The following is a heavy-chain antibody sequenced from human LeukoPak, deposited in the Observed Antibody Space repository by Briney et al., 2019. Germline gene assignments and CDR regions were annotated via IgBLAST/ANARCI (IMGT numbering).Heavy chain of an antibody. CDR1: GFTFSSYG. D-gene: IGHD2-15*01. CDR3: AKDLSSGSMDV. J-gene: IGHJ6*04. CDR2: ISYDGSNK. V-gene: IGHV3-30*18. Sequence: GRSLRLSCAASGFTFSSYGMHWVRQAPGKGLEWVAVISYDGSNKYYADSMKGRFTISRDNSKNTLYLQMNSLRAEDTAVYYCAKDLSSGSMDVWGKGTTVTVSS.